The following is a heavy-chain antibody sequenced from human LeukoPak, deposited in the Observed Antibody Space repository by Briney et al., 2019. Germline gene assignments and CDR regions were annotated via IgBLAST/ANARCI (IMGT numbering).Heavy chain of an antibody. CDR2: INGDGTDT. CDR3: AKDRYFDWLSDGMDV. D-gene: IGHD3-9*01. J-gene: IGHJ6*02. CDR1: GFTFSSYW. Sequence: GGSLTLSCAASGFTFSSYWMHWVRQAPGKGLVWVSHINGDGTDTSYADSVKGRFTISRDNSKNTLYLQMNSLRAEDTAVYYCAKDRYFDWLSDGMDVWGQGTTVTVSS. V-gene: IGHV3-74*01.